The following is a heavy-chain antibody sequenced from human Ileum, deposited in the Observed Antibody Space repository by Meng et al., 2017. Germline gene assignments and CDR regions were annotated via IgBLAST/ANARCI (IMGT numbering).Heavy chain of an antibody. D-gene: IGHD1-1*01. CDR3: AHRRGMSTTGGLFDP. Sequence: ITLKWFGSTLVKPTQTFTLTCTFSGFSLSTSGVGVGWIRQPPGKALEWLAVIYWSDEKRYSPTLKSRLTITKDTSKNQVVLTVTNMDTVDTATYYCAHRRGMSTTGGLFDPWGQGTLVTVSS. CDR2: IYWSDEK. CDR1: GFSLSTSGVG. J-gene: IGHJ5*02. V-gene: IGHV2-5*01.